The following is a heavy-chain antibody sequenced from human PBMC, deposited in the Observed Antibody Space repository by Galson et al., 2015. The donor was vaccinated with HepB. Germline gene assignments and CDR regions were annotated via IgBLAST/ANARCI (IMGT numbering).Heavy chain of an antibody. CDR2: IYYSGST. D-gene: IGHD5-24*01. J-gene: IGHJ3*02. CDR3: ARALVEMATIDI. V-gene: IGHV4-59*01. CDR1: GGSISSYY. Sequence: LSLTCTVSGGSISSYYWSWIRQPPGKGLEWIGYIYYSGSTNYNPSLKSRVAISVDTSKNQFSLKLSSVTAADTAVYYCARALVEMATIDIWGQRTMVTVSS.